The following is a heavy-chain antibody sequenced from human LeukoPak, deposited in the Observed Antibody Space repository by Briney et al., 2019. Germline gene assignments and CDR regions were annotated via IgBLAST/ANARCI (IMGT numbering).Heavy chain of an antibody. J-gene: IGHJ4*02. V-gene: IGHV4-59*11. CDR2: VSYSGST. Sequence: SETLSLTCTVSGGSISGHYWSWIRQPPGKGLEWIGFVSYSGSTNYNPSFNGRVTISLDTSKSQFSLSLNSVTAADTAVYFRARGGASSRYFGYWGQGALVTVSS. CDR3: ARGGASSRYFGY. D-gene: IGHD1-26*01. CDR1: GGSISGHY.